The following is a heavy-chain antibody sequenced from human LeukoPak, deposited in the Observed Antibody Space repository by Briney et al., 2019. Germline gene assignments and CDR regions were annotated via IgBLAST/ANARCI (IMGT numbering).Heavy chain of an antibody. CDR3: ARRYCSGGSCSYFHL. D-gene: IGHD2-15*01. J-gene: IGHJ2*01. CDR2: IYPGDSDT. V-gene: IGHV5-51*01. Sequence: GESLKISCKGSGYSFTGYWIGWVRQMPGKGLEWMGIIYPGDSDTRYSPSFQGQVTFSADKSISTAYLQWSSLKASDTAMYYCARRYCSGGSCSYFHLWGRGTLVPVSS. CDR1: GYSFTGYW.